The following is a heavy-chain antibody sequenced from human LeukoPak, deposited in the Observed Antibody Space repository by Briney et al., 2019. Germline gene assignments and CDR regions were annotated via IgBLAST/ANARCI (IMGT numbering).Heavy chain of an antibody. CDR2: ISSSGSTI. CDR1: GVTPSDYY. J-gene: IGHJ4*02. D-gene: IGHD3-10*01. Sequence: GGSLRLSRVPPGVTPSDYYTSWIRPAPGKGLEWVSYISSSGSTIYYADSVKGRFPISRDNAQNSLYLQMNSLRAEDTAVYYCARGTMVRGVIKIWGQGTLVTVSS. CDR3: ARGTMVRGVIKI. V-gene: IGHV3-11*01.